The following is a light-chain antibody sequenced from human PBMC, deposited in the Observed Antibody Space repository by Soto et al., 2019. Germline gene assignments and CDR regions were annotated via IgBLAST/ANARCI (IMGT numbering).Light chain of an antibody. Sequence: QSALTQPPSASGSPGQSVTISCTGTSSDVGGYNYVSWYQQHPGKTPKLIIYEVDKRPSGVPDRFSGSKSGNTASLTVSGLQAEDEADYYCSSYAGSHNVFGTGTKVTVL. V-gene: IGLV2-8*01. CDR1: SSDVGGYNY. CDR2: EVD. J-gene: IGLJ1*01. CDR3: SSYAGSHNV.